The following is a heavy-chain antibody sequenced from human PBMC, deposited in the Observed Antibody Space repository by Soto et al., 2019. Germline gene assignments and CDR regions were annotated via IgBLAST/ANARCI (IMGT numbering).Heavy chain of an antibody. CDR2: IFYSWTT. Sequence: SENLSVTCTVSGDSVNNIEFYWAWIRPPPGKGLEWVVTIFYSWTTYHNPSLKGRVTASVDRSENQFSLKLTSVTASDTAVYYCARLDFGNGYYVGRFDTWGQGTLVAV. V-gene: IGHV4-39*01. J-gene: IGHJ5*02. CDR1: GDSVNNIEFY. D-gene: IGHD3-3*01. CDR3: ARLDFGNGYYVGRFDT.